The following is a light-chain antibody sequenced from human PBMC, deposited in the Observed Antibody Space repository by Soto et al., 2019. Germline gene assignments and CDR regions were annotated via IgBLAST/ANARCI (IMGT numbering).Light chain of an antibody. CDR3: SSYTGSSTPYV. V-gene: IGLV2-14*01. J-gene: IGLJ1*01. CDR2: EVS. Sequence: QSALTQPASVSGSPGQSITISCTGTSSDVGGYNYVSWYQQHPGKAPKLMIYEVSNRPSGVSNRFSGSKSGNTASLTISGGQAEDEADYYCSSYTGSSTPYVFGTGTKLTVL. CDR1: SSDVGGYNY.